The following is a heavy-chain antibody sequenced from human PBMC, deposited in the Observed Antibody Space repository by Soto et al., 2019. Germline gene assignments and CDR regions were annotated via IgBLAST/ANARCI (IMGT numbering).Heavy chain of an antibody. CDR2: IYYSGST. CDR3: ARHSKQYDFWSGYGDYYYYGMDV. CDR1: GGSISSSSYY. Sequence: PSETLSLTCTVSGGSISSSSYYWGWIRQPPGKGLEWIGSIYYSGSTYYKPSLKSRVTISVDTSKNQFSLKLSSVTAADTAVYYCARHSKQYDFWSGYGDYYYYGMDVWGQGTTVTVSS. V-gene: IGHV4-39*01. D-gene: IGHD3-3*01. J-gene: IGHJ6*02.